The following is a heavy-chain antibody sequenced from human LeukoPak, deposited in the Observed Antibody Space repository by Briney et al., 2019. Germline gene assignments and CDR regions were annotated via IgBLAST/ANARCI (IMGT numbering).Heavy chain of an antibody. J-gene: IGHJ4*02. CDR2: INHSGST. Sequence: PSETLSLTCAVYGGSFRGYYWSWIRKPPGKGLEWIGEINHSGSTNYNPSLKSRVTISVDTSKNQFSLKLSSVTAADTAVYYCARRMKRITMIVVVIPRLVFDYWGQGTLVTVSS. CDR1: GGSFRGYY. V-gene: IGHV4-34*01. CDR3: ARRMKRITMIVVVIPRLVFDY. D-gene: IGHD3-22*01.